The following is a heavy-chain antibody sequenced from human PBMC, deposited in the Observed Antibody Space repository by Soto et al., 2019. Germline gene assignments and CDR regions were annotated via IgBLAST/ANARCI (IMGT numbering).Heavy chain of an antibody. J-gene: IGHJ6*02. CDR3: AKDRAGATAQSPNYYYHYVIDV. Sequence: GSLRLSCAASGFTFSGYGMHWVRQAPGKGLEWVAVISYDGSNKYYADSVKGRFTISRDNSKNTLYLQVNSLRGEDTAVYYCAKDRAGATAQSPNYYYHYVIDVWGQGTTVIVSS. V-gene: IGHV3-30*18. D-gene: IGHD3-10*01. CDR1: GFTFSGYG. CDR2: ISYDGSNK.